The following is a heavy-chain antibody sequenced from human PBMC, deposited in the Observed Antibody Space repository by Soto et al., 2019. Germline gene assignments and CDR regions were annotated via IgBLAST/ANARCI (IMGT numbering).Heavy chain of an antibody. Sequence: GSLRLSCVASGFTFSNYWMHWVRQDPGMGLVWVSSIRSDGTATQYADSVNGRFTVSRDNTKNTLYLQMTSLRAEDTAVYYCAKDLSWGQCDYWGQGTLVTVSS. CDR2: IRSDGTAT. CDR3: AKDLSWGQCDY. D-gene: IGHD3-16*01. V-gene: IGHV3-74*01. J-gene: IGHJ4*02. CDR1: GFTFSNYW.